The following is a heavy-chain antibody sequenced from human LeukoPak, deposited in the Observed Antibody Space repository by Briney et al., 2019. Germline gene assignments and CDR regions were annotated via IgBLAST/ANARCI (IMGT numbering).Heavy chain of an antibody. J-gene: IGHJ6*02. Sequence: KPSETLSLTCSVSIGSISSSKWWSWVRQSPVKGLEWIGEIYLYGTTNYNPSFTSRVTMSVDRSRNQFSLKLTSVTAADTAVYYCARRKWEQQGRDYYFNGLEVWGPGTTVTVSS. CDR3: ARRKWEQQGRDYYFNGLEV. CDR2: IYLYGTT. V-gene: IGHV4-4*02. CDR1: IGSISSSKW. D-gene: IGHD1/OR15-1a*01.